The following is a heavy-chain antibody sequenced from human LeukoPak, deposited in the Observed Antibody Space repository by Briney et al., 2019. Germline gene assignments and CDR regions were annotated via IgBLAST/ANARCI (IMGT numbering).Heavy chain of an antibody. CDR3: ARQTAMGRSGDY. J-gene: IGHJ4*02. CDR2: IDPSDSET. D-gene: IGHD5-18*01. Sequence: RGESLKISCKGSGYSFTSYWIGWVRQMPGKGLEWMGIIDPSDSETRYTPSFQGQVTISVDKSLTTADLQWNSLKASDTAMYYCARQTAMGRSGDYWGQGTLVTVSS. CDR1: GYSFTSYW. V-gene: IGHV5-51*01.